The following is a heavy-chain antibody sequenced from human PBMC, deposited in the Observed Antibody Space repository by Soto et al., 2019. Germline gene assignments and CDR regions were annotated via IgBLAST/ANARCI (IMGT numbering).Heavy chain of an antibody. Sequence: SETLSLTCTVSGGSISSYYWSWIRQPPGKGLEWIGYIYYSGSTNYNPSLKSRVTISVDTSKNQSSMKLSSVTAADTAVYYCARGMVTVYRLDVLAIRGQGTTDTVSS. CDR1: GGSISSYY. V-gene: IGHV4-59*01. CDR3: ARGMVTVYRLDVLAI. CDR2: IYYSGST. D-gene: IGHD5-18*01. J-gene: IGHJ3*02.